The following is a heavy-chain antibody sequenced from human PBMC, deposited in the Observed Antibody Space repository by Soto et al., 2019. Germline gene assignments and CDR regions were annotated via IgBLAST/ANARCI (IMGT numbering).Heavy chain of an antibody. D-gene: IGHD3-3*01. J-gene: IGHJ4*02. CDR3: AREKGLRLDF. CDR2: ISYDGSNE. Sequence: QVHLVESGGGVVQPGKSLRLSCAASGFTFGSIAMHWVRQAPGKGLQYMAMISYDGSNEIYADSVKGRFTISRDNSKNMLFLHMNSLSLDDTAVYYCAREKGLRLDFWGQGTLVTVSS. V-gene: IGHV3-30-3*01. CDR1: GFTFGSIA.